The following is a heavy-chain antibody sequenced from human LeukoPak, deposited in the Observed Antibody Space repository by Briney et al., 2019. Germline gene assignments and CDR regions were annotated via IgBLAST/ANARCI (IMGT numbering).Heavy chain of an antibody. CDR3: ARGFLNSAFDI. D-gene: IGHD2/OR15-2a*01. J-gene: IGHJ3*02. CDR1: GYSISSGYY. CDR2: FHYSGST. Sequence: PSETLSLTCTVSGYSISSGYYWGWIRQPPGKGLEWIGTFHYSGSTSYNPSLKSRVTISVDTSKNQFSLNLTSVTAADTAVYYCARGFLNSAFDIWGHGTVVTVSS. V-gene: IGHV4-38-2*02.